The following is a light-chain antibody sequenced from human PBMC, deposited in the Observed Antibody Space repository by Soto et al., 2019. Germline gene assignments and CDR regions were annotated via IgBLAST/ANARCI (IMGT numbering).Light chain of an antibody. CDR2: AAS. J-gene: IGKJ5*01. CDR3: QQYNQWSPIT. Sequence: ELVIPQSNGTFSAFPDHGSTLPCRSSQSVGSNIAWYQQRPGQAPRLLIYAASTRAAGIPIRFSGSGSGTEFTLTITSLQSDDFAVYYCQQYNQWSPITFGQGTRLEIK. V-gene: IGKV3-15*01. CDR1: QSVGSN.